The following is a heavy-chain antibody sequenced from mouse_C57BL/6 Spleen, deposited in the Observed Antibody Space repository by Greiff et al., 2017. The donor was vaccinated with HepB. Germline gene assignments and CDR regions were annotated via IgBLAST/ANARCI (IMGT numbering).Heavy chain of an antibody. J-gene: IGHJ1*03. Sequence: EVQLQESGPGLVKPSQSLSLTCSVTGYSITSGYYWNWIRQFPGNKPEWMGYISYDGSNNYNPSLKNRISITRDTSKNQFFLKLNSVTTEDTATYYCAREEGIWGTGTTVTVFS. CDR1: GYSITSGYY. V-gene: IGHV3-6*01. CDR2: ISYDGSN. CDR3: AREEGI.